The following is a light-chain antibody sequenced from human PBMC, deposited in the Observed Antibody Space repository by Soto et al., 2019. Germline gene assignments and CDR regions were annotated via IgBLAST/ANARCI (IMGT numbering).Light chain of an antibody. CDR1: QSISSW. V-gene: IGKV1-5*03. CDR3: LQHNSFPWT. Sequence: DIQMTQSPSTLSASVGDRVTITCRASQSISSWLAWYQQKPGKAPKLLIYKASSLESGVPSRFSSSGSRTAFTLTLISQHPDDFPSYYCLQHNSFPWTFGQGTKVEIK. CDR2: KAS. J-gene: IGKJ1*01.